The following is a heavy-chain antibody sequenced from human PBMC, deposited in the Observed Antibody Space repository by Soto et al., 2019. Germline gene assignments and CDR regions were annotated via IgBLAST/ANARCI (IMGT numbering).Heavy chain of an antibody. CDR1: GYTLTELS. CDR3: ATAGTVGRYLYYYYMDV. V-gene: IGHV1-24*01. J-gene: IGHJ6*03. CDR2: FDPEDGET. Sequence: ASVKVSCKVSGYTLTELSMHWVRQAPGKGLEWMGGFDPEDGETIYAQKFQGRVTMTEDTSTDTAYMELSSLRSEDTAVYYCATAGTVGRYLYYYYMDVWDKGTTVTVSS. D-gene: IGHD3-9*01.